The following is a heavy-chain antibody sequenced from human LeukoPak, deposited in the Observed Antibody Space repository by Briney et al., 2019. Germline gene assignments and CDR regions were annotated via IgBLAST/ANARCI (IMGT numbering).Heavy chain of an antibody. Sequence: SETLSLTCTVSGGSISSYNWNWIRQPPGKGLEWIGYIYYSGSTNYNPSLKSRVTISVDTSKNQFSLKLSSVTAADTAVYYCARTCGGDCYSYAFDIWGQGTMVTVSS. CDR2: IYYSGST. CDR3: ARTCGGDCYSYAFDI. V-gene: IGHV4-59*08. J-gene: IGHJ3*02. D-gene: IGHD2-21*02. CDR1: GGSISSYN.